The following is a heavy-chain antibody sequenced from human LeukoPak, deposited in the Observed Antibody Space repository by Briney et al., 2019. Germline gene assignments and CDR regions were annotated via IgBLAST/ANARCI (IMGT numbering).Heavy chain of an antibody. Sequence: PGGSLRLSCAASGFTFSSHWMSWVRQAPGKGLEWVANINQDGSEKHYVDSVKGRFTISRDNAKNSLYPEMSSLRAEDTAVYYCARDHVAPGLIFDYWGQGTLVTVSS. J-gene: IGHJ4*02. V-gene: IGHV3-7*03. D-gene: IGHD3-16*01. CDR1: GFTFSSHW. CDR3: ARDHVAPGLIFDY. CDR2: INQDGSEK.